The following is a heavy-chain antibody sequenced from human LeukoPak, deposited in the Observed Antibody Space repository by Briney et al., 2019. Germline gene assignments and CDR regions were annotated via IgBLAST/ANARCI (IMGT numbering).Heavy chain of an antibody. Sequence: GGSLRLSCVASGFTFRTFGMAWVRQAPGKGLEWVAHTGLYGDGEYAESVRGRFNISRDNAKSSVYLEMNSMRAEDTALYYCARWNYAYDRWGQGTLVTVSS. J-gene: IGHJ5*02. V-gene: IGHV3-7*01. D-gene: IGHD1-7*01. CDR2: TGLYGDGE. CDR1: GFTFRTFG. CDR3: ARWNYAYDR.